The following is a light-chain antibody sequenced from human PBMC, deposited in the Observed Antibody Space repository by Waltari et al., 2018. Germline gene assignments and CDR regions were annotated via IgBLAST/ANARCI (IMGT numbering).Light chain of an antibody. CDR1: SLRIYS. J-gene: IGLJ2*01. Sequence: SSELTQDPAVSVALGQTVRITCHGDSLRIYSVSWFLQKPGQAPALFIDGKNSRPSWIPDRFSAASSGSTASLTIIGAHAEDEADYYCHSRDIIGDVLIGGGTKLTVV. CDR3: HSRDIIGDVL. CDR2: GKN. V-gene: IGLV3-19*01.